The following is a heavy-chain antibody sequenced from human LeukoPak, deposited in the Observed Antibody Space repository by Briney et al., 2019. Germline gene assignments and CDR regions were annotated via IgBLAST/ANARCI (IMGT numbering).Heavy chain of an antibody. Sequence: PSETLSLTCTVSGYSISSGYYWGWSRQPPGKGLEWIGNIYHSGSTYYNPSLKSRVTISVDTSKNQFSLKLSSVTAADTAVYYCARRSGYYYAYWGQGTLVTVSS. J-gene: IGHJ4*02. CDR3: ARRSGYYYAY. D-gene: IGHD3-22*01. CDR2: IYHSGST. CDR1: GYSISSGYY. V-gene: IGHV4-38-2*02.